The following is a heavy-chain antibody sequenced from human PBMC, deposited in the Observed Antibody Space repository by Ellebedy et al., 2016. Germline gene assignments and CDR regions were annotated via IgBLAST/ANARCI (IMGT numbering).Heavy chain of an antibody. Sequence: ASVKVSCKASGGTFSSYAISWVRQAPGQGLEWMGGIIPIFGTANYAQKFQGRVTITADESTSTAYMELSSLRSEDTAVYYCARDRTDPLSGSYGYWGQGTLVTVSS. CDR1: GGTFSSYA. D-gene: IGHD1-26*01. CDR2: IIPIFGTA. V-gene: IGHV1-69*13. J-gene: IGHJ4*02. CDR3: ARDRTDPLSGSYGY.